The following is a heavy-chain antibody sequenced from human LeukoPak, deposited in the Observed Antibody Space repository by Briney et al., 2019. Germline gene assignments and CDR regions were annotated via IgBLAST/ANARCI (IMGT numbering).Heavy chain of an antibody. CDR3: ARALPHRRLMDTTMEQHWFDP. J-gene: IGHJ5*02. V-gene: IGHV1-46*01. CDR1: GYTFTRYD. CDR2: INPSGGNT. D-gene: IGHD5-18*01. Sequence: GASVKVSCKASGYTFTRYDINWVRQAPGQGLEWVGIINPSGGNTNYAQKFQGRVTMTRDMSTSTVYMELSSLRSEDTAMYYCARALPHRRLMDTTMEQHWFDPWGQGTLVTVSS.